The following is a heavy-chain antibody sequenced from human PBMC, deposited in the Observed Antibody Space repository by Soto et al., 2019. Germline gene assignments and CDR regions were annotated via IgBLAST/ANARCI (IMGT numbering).Heavy chain of an antibody. CDR2: IYYSGST. CDR3: ARGVGYGSGSYYNIYYGMDV. Sequence: SETLSLTCTVSGGSISSYYWSWIRQPPGKGLEWIGYIYYSGSTNYNPSLKSRVTISVDTSKNQFSLKLSSVTAADTAVYYCARGVGYGSGSYYNIYYGMDVWGQGTTDTVSS. D-gene: IGHD3-10*01. V-gene: IGHV4-59*01. J-gene: IGHJ6*02. CDR1: GGSISSYY.